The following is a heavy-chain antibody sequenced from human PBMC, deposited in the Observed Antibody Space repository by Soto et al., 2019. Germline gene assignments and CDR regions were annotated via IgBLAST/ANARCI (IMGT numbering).Heavy chain of an antibody. J-gene: IGHJ6*02. Sequence: FLRLACAASGFTFSRYRMNWVRQATGKGLEWVSSISSSSIYIYYADSVKGRFHISRDNAKNSLYLQMNSLRAEDTAVYYCARDPGAGYSSSYGMDVWGQGTTVTVSS. CDR3: ARDPGAGYSSSYGMDV. CDR1: GFTFSRYR. D-gene: IGHD6-13*01. V-gene: IGHV3-21*01. CDR2: ISSSSIYI.